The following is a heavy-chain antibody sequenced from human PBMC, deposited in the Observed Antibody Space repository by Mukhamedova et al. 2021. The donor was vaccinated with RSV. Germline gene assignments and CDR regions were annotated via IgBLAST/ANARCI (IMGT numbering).Heavy chain of an antibody. Sequence: SSYAMHWVRQAPGKGLEWVAVISYDGSNKYYADSVEGRFTISRDNSKNTLYLQMNSLRAEDTAVYYCARGSKYYYDSSHFDSWGQ. V-gene: IGHV3-30*04. D-gene: IGHD3-22*01. J-gene: IGHJ4*02. CDR1: SSYA. CDR2: ISYDGSNK. CDR3: ARGSKYYYDSSHFDS.